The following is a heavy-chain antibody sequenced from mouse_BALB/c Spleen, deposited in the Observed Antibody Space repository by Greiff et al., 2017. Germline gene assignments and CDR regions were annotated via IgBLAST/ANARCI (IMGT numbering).Heavy chain of an antibody. CDR1: GYAFTSYN. J-gene: IGHJ2*01. CDR2: IDPYNGGT. Sequence: VQLQQSGPELVKPGASVKVSCKASGYAFTSYNMYWVKQSHGKSLEWIGYIDPYNGGTSYNQKFKSKATLTVDKSSSTAYMQLSSLTSEDSAVYYCTRWDGYDPFDYWGQGTTLTVSS. V-gene: IGHV1S135*01. CDR3: TRWDGYDPFDY. D-gene: IGHD2-2*01.